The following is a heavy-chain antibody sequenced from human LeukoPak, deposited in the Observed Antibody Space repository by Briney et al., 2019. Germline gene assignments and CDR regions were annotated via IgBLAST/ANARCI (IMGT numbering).Heavy chain of an antibody. CDR1: GFTFSSYS. J-gene: IGHJ4*02. Sequence: GGSLRLSCAASGFTFSSYSMNWVRQAPGKGLEWVSSIRSSSSYIYYADSVKGRFTISRDNAQNSMSLQMNSLRAEDTAVYYCARGDNSGWRNVYYFDYWGQGTLVTGSS. CDR2: IRSSSSYI. V-gene: IGHV3-21*01. CDR3: ARGDNSGWRNVYYFDY. D-gene: IGHD6-19*01.